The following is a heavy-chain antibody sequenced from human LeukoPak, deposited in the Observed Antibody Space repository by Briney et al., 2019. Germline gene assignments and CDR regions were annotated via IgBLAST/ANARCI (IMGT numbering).Heavy chain of an antibody. CDR2: ISFDGSNK. D-gene: IGHD3-10*02. Sequence: GRSLRLSCAASGFTFSSYAMHWVRQAPGKGLEWVAVISFDGSNKYYADSVKGRFTISRDNSKNTLYLQMNSLRAEDTAVYYCAELGITMIGGVWGKGTTVTISS. CDR3: AELGITMIGGV. J-gene: IGHJ6*04. CDR1: GFTFSSYA. V-gene: IGHV3-30*04.